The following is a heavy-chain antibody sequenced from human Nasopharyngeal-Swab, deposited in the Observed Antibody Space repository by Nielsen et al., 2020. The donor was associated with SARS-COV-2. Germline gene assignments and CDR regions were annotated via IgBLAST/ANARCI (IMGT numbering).Heavy chain of an antibody. Sequence: SLKISCAASGFAFDDYAMHWVRQAPGKGLEWVSGITWNSGIKVYADSVKGRFTISRDNAKNSLYLQMNGLRVEDTALYYCAKDRSGGWGNYFDYWGQGILVTVSS. CDR3: AKDRSGGWGNYFDY. V-gene: IGHV3-9*01. D-gene: IGHD3-16*01. CDR1: GFAFDDYA. CDR2: ITWNSGIK. J-gene: IGHJ4*02.